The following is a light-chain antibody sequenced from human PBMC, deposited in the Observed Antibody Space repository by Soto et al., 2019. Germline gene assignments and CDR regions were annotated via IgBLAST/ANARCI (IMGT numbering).Light chain of an antibody. Sequence: QSVLKQPPSVSGAPGQRVTISCTGSSSNIGAGYDVQWYQQLPGTAPKLLIYGNSNRPSGVPDRFSGSKSGTSASLAITGLQAEDEADYYCQSYDSSLSGVVFGGGTKVTVL. CDR2: GNS. CDR1: SSNIGAGYD. V-gene: IGLV1-40*01. CDR3: QSYDSSLSGVV. J-gene: IGLJ2*01.